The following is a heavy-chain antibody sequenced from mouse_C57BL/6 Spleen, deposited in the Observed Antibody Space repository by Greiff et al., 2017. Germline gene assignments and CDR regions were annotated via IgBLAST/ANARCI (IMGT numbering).Heavy chain of an antibody. CDR3: AREAQATDGYAMDY. CDR1: GYAFSSSW. D-gene: IGHD3-2*02. V-gene: IGHV1-82*01. Sequence: QVQLKESGPELVKPGASVKISCKASGYAFSSSWMNWVKQRPGKGLEWIGRIYPGDGDTNYNGKFKGKATLTADKSSSTAYMQLSSLTSEDSAVYFCAREAQATDGYAMDYWGQGTSVTVSS. CDR2: IYPGDGDT. J-gene: IGHJ4*01.